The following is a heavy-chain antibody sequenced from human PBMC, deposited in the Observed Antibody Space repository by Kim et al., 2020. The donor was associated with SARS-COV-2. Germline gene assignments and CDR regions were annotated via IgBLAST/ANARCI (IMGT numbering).Heavy chain of an antibody. J-gene: IGHJ3*01. Sequence: TNYNPALRSRVTMLVDASKDQISLKLSSVTAADTAVYYCARQTSSYAFDVWGQGTVVTVSS. D-gene: IGHD6-6*01. CDR3: ARQTSSYAFDV. CDR2: T. V-gene: IGHV4-59*08.